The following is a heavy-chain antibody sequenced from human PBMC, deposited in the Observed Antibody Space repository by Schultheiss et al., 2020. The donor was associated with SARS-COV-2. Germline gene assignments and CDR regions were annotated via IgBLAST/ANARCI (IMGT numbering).Heavy chain of an antibody. CDR3: ARDQGYYDSSGYYGDFDY. J-gene: IGHJ4*02. CDR2: IYYSGST. CDR1: GGSFSGYY. Sequence: GSLRLSCAVYGGSFSGYYWSWIRQPPGKGLEWIGYIYYSGSTNYNPSLKSRVTISVDTSKNQFSLKLSSVTAADTAVYYCARDQGYYDSSGYYGDFDYWGQGTLVTVSS. V-gene: IGHV4-59*01. D-gene: IGHD3-22*01.